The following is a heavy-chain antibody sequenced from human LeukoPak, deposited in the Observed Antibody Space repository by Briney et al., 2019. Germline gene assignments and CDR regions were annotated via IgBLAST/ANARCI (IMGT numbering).Heavy chain of an antibody. D-gene: IGHD5-24*01. CDR3: VRHVLRDGY. J-gene: IGHJ4*02. CDR2: INKDGRGK. V-gene: IGHV3-7*01. Sequence: AGSLRLSCAASGFTFSSYWMNWVRQAPGKGLEWVANINKDGRGKYYLDSVKGRFTISRDNAKNSVYLQMNSLRAEDTAVYYCVRHVLRDGYWGQGTRVTVSS. CDR1: GFTFSSYW.